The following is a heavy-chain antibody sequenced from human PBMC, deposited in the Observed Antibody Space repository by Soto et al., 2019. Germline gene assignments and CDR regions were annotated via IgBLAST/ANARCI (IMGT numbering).Heavy chain of an antibody. V-gene: IGHV4-34*01. D-gene: IGHD2-8*02. CDR1: GGSFSGYY. J-gene: IGHJ4*02. CDR3: ARDKITGLFDY. CDR2: INHSGST. Sequence: SEPLSLTCAVYGGSFSGYYWTWISQPPGTGLEWIGEINHSGSTNYNPSLKSRVTISVDTSKNQFSLKLTSVTAADTAVYYCARDKITGLFDYWGQGTLVTVSS.